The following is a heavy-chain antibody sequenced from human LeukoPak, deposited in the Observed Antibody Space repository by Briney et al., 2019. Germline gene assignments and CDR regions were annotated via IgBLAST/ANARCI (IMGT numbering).Heavy chain of an antibody. V-gene: IGHV1-2*02. CDR2: INPNSGGT. CDR1: GYTFTGYY. Sequence: ASVKVSCKASGYTFTGYYMHWVRQATGQGLEWMGWINPNSGGTNYAQKFQGRVTMTRDTSISTAYMELSRLRSDDTAVYYCARNSVRYFDWYWDYWGQGTLVTVSS. J-gene: IGHJ4*02. CDR3: ARNSVRYFDWYWDY. D-gene: IGHD3-9*01.